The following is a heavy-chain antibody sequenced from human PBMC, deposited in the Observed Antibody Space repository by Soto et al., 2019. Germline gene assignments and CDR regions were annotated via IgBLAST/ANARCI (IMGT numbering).Heavy chain of an antibody. CDR2: ISGSGGST. CDR3: ATDGISSGWYFGLTIDWFDP. CDR1: GFTFSSYA. D-gene: IGHD6-19*01. Sequence: PGGSLRLSCAASGFTFSSYAMSWVRQAPGKGLEWVSAISGSGGSTYYADSVKGRFTISRDNSKNTLYLQMNSLRAEDTAVYYCATDGISSGWYFGLTIDWFDPWGQGTLVTVSS. V-gene: IGHV3-23*01. J-gene: IGHJ5*02.